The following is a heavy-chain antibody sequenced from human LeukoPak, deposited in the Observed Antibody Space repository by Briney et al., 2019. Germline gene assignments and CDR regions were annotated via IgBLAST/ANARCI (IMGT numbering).Heavy chain of an antibody. V-gene: IGHV4-34*01. Sequence: SETLSLTCAVYGGSFSGYYWSWIRQPPGKGLEWIGEINHSGSTNYNPSFKSRVTISVDTSKNQFSLKLSSVTAADTAVYYCERGFVVVVAAIDVFDIGGKGKMVTVSS. CDR2: INHSGST. D-gene: IGHD2-15*01. CDR3: ERGFVVVVAAIDVFDI. CDR1: GGSFSGYY. J-gene: IGHJ3*02.